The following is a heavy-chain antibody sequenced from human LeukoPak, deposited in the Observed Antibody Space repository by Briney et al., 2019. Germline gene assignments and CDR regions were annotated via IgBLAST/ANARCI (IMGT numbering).Heavy chain of an antibody. CDR3: ARGPRITMIVVVIPQLGFDP. V-gene: IGHV1-2*06. D-gene: IGHD3-22*01. CDR1: GYTFTGYY. Sequence: GASVKVSCKASGYTFTGYYMHWVRQAPGQGLEWMGRINPNSGGTNYAQKFQGRVTMTRDTSISTAYMELSRLRSDDTAVYYCARGPRITMIVVVIPQLGFDPWGQGTLVTVSS. J-gene: IGHJ5*02. CDR2: INPNSGGT.